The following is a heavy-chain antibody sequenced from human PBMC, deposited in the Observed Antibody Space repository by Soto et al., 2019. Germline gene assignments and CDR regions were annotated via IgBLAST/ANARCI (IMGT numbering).Heavy chain of an antibody. CDR2: IFYTGTT. Sequence: QLQLQESGPGLVKPSETLSLTCSVSGGSFINISYPWGWTGKPPGPGLEWIGSIFYTGTTFYNPSLESRVTMAVDTSKNSFSLHLTSVTAADTAVYFCARLVVVAPVANVWGQGTLVTVSS. D-gene: IGHD2-2*01. V-gene: IGHV4-39*02. CDR1: GGSFINISYP. CDR3: ARLVVVAPVANV. J-gene: IGHJ4*02.